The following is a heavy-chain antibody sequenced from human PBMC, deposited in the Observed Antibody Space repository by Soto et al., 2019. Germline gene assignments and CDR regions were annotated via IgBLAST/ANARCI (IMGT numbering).Heavy chain of an antibody. CDR1: GYIFTNYW. CDR2: IYPGDSDT. Sequence: GESLKISCKGSGYIFTNYWIGWVRQMPGKGLEWMGIIYPGDSDTRYSPSFQGQVTISVDKSVSTAYLQWSSLKASDTAMYYCARNPYGDYDTMYVWGKGTKGTVSS. V-gene: IGHV5-51*01. CDR3: ARNPYGDYDTMYV. D-gene: IGHD4-17*01. J-gene: IGHJ6*04.